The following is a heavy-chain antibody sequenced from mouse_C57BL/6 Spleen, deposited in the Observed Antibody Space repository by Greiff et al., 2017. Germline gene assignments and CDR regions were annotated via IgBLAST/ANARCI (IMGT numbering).Heavy chain of an antibody. J-gene: IGHJ2*01. Sequence: VQLQQSGPELVKPGASVEIPCKASGYTFTDYNMDWVKQSHGKSLEWIGDINPNNGGTIYNQKFKGKATLTVDKSSSTAYMELRSLTSEDTAVYYCARRGITRRDYFDYWGQGTTLTVSS. D-gene: IGHD2-4*01. V-gene: IGHV1-18*01. CDR1: GYTFTDYN. CDR2: INPNNGGT. CDR3: ARRGITRRDYFDY.